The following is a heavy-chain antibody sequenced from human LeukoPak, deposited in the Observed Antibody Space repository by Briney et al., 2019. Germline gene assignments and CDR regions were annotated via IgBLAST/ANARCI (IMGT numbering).Heavy chain of an antibody. CDR3: ARIGCSGGNCRAYSSYALDV. V-gene: IGHV3-33*01. D-gene: IGHD2-15*01. Sequence: PARTLSLSCAVSGFTISDYSMNWVRQAQGKGLELVAVIWNDGSDKYYVSSVKGRFNISSDTSEYTLYLQMNSLRADDTAVYSCARIGCSGGNCRAYSSYALDVWGQGTTVTVSS. CDR1: GFTISDYS. CDR2: IWNDGSDK. J-gene: IGHJ6*02.